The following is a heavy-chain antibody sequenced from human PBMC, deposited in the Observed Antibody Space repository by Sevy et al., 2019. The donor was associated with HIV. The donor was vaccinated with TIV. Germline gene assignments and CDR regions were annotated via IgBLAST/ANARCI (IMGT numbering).Heavy chain of an antibody. Sequence: GGSPRLSCAASGFTFSGNWMSWVRQAPGKGLEWVADIKEDGSEEYYVDSVKGRFTISRDNAKKSLYLQMNNLRAEDTAVYYCARDAGYCSSTSCYRGDYFDYWGQGTLVTVSS. D-gene: IGHD2-2*02. CDR1: GFTFSGNW. CDR2: IKEDGSEE. V-gene: IGHV3-7*01. CDR3: ARDAGYCSSTSCYRGDYFDY. J-gene: IGHJ4*02.